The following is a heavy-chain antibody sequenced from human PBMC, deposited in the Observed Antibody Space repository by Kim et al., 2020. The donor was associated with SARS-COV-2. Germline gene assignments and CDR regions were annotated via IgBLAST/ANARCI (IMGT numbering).Heavy chain of an antibody. D-gene: IGHD3-16*02. V-gene: IGHV3-7*01. CDR2: IKQDGSEK. Sequence: GGSLRLSCAASGFTFSSYWMSWVRQAPGKGLEWVANIKQDGSEKYYVDSVKGRFTISRDNAKNSLYLQMNSLRAEDTAVYYCARTPYDYVWGSYRFTAPNFDYLGKGTLVTVS. CDR3: ARTPYDYVWGSYRFTAPNFDY. CDR1: GFTFSSYW. J-gene: IGHJ4*02.